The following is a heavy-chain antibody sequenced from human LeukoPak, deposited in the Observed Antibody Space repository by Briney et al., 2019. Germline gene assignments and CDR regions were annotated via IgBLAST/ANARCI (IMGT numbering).Heavy chain of an antibody. CDR2: IKQDGSEK. D-gene: IGHD1-1*01. J-gene: IGHJ5*02. Sequence: GGSLRLSCAASGFTFSSYWMSWVRQAPGRGVEWVANIKQDGSEKYYVDSVKGRFTISRDNAKNSLYLQMNSLRAEDTAVYYCARYRGYGWFDPWGQGTLVTVSS. CDR3: ARYRGYGWFDP. CDR1: GFTFSSYW. V-gene: IGHV3-7*01.